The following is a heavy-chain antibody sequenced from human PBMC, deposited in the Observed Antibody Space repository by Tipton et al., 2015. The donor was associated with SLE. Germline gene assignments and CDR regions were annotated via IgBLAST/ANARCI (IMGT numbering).Heavy chain of an antibody. J-gene: IGHJ3*02. CDR1: GVSISSSRYYST. CDR3: ARHVPTSITMIVRMAFDI. D-gene: IGHD3-22*01. V-gene: IGHV4-61*05. Sequence: TLSLTCTVSGVSISSSRYYSTWSWIRQSAGKGLEWIGEINHSGSTNYNPSLKSRVTISRDNAKNSLYLQMNSLRAEDTAVYYCARHVPTSITMIVRMAFDIWGQGTMVTVFS. CDR2: INHSGST.